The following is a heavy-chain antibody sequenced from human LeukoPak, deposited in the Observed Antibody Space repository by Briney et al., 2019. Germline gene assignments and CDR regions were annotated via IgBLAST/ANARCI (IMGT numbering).Heavy chain of an antibody. V-gene: IGHV1-24*01. Sequence: GASVKVSCKVSGDIITGLAIHWVRQAPGKGLEWMGGFDPEDGETTYAQKFQGRVSMTEDTSTDTAYMEVSSLESDDTAVYYCVAARIDWGRNWFDPWGQGTLLIVSS. J-gene: IGHJ5*02. CDR3: VAARIDWGRNWFDP. D-gene: IGHD3-9*01. CDR1: GDIITGLA. CDR2: FDPEDGET.